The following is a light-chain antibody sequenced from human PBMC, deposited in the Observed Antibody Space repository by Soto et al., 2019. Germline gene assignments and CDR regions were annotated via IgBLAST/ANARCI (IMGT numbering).Light chain of an antibody. CDR3: TSYAGANTLV. J-gene: IGLJ2*01. CDR2: QDS. Sequence: SYELTQPPSVSVSPGQTASITCSGDKLGDKYACWYQQKPGQSPVLVIYQDSKRPSGIPERFSGSKSANTASLTVSGLQAEDEADYYCTSYAGANTLVFGGGTKLTVL. CDR1: KLGDKY. V-gene: IGLV3-1*01.